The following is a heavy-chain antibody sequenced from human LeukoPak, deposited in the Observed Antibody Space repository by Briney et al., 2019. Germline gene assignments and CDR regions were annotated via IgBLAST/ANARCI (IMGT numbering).Heavy chain of an antibody. Sequence: MASETLSLTCAVYGGSFRGYYWSWIRQPPGKGLEWIGEINHSGSTNYNPSLKSRVTISVDTSKNQFSLKLSSVTAADTAVYYCARGPQYPWFDPWGQGTLVTVSS. CDR1: GGSFRGYY. CDR3: ARGPQYPWFDP. D-gene: IGHD2-2*01. CDR2: INHSGST. J-gene: IGHJ5*02. V-gene: IGHV4-34*01.